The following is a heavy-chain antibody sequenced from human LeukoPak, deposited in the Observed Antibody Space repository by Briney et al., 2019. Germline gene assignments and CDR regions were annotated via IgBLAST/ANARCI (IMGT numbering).Heavy chain of an antibody. CDR1: GFTFSSYG. J-gene: IGHJ5*02. D-gene: IGHD6-6*01. Sequence: GGSLRLSCAASGFTFSSYGMHWVRQAPGKGLEWVAVISYDGSNKYYADSVKGRFTISRDNSKNTLYLQMNSLRAEDTAVYYCAKGIAPRVEVNWFDPWGQGTLVTVSS. CDR2: ISYDGSNK. CDR3: AKGIAPRVEVNWFDP. V-gene: IGHV3-30*18.